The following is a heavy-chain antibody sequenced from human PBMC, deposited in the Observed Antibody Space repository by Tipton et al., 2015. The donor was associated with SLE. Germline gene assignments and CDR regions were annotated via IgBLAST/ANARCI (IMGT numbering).Heavy chain of an antibody. CDR1: GFTFSSYG. CDR3: ASGYYGSGRGDAFDI. Sequence: SLRLSCAASGFTFSSYGMHWVRQAPGKGLEWVAVISYDGSNKYYADSVKGRFTISRDNSKNTLYLQMNSLRAEDTAVYYCASGYYGSGRGDAFDIWGQGTMVTVSS. V-gene: IGHV3-30*03. CDR2: ISYDGSNK. J-gene: IGHJ3*02. D-gene: IGHD3-10*01.